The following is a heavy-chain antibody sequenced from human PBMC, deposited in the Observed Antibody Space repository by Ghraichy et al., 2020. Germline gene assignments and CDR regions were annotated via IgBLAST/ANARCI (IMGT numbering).Heavy chain of an antibody. CDR3: AKGGSYDILTGYYPHYHHHGMDV. Sequence: GGSLRLSCAASGFTFSSYAMSWVRQAPGKGLEWVSGISGSGGSKYYADSVKGRFTISRDNSKNTLDLQMNSLRAEDTAVYHCAKGGSYDILTGYYPHYHHHGMDVWGQGTTVTVSS. J-gene: IGHJ6*02. V-gene: IGHV3-23*01. D-gene: IGHD3-9*01. CDR2: ISGSGGSK. CDR1: GFTFSSYA.